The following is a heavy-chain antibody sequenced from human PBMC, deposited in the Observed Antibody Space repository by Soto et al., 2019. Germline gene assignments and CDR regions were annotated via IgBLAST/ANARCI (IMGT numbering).Heavy chain of an antibody. V-gene: IGHV3-30*18. CDR3: AKENIAVAGADYGMDV. CDR2: ISYDGSNK. D-gene: IGHD6-19*01. J-gene: IGHJ6*02. Sequence: GGSLRLSCAASGFTFSSYGMHWVRQAPGKGLEWVAVISYDGSNKYYADSVKGRFTISRDNSKNTLYLQMNSLRAEDTAVYYCAKENIAVAGADYGMDVWGQGTTVTVSS. CDR1: GFTFSSYG.